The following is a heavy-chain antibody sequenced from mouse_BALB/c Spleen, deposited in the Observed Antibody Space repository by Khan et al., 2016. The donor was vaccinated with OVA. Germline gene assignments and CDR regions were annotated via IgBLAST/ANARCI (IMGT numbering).Heavy chain of an antibody. CDR2: IWSDGST. CDR3: ARQPYYHYNIMDY. Sequence: QVQLKESGPGLVAPSQSLSITCTLSGFSLTSYGVHWVRQPPGKGLEWLVVIWSDGSTTYNSALKSRLTISKDNSKNQVFLKMNSLQTDDTAVYFCARQPYYHYNIMDYWGQGTSVTVSS. D-gene: IGHD2-10*01. V-gene: IGHV2-6-1*01. CDR1: GFSLTSYG. J-gene: IGHJ4*01.